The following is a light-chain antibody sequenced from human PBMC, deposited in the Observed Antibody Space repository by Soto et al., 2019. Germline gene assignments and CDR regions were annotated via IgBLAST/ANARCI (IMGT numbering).Light chain of an antibody. Sequence: DIQMTQSPSSLSASVGDRVSITCRASQGISIYLNWFQQKPGKAPQLLIYDASNLQTGAPSRFSGSGSGTDFTLIISSVQPEDVATYYCQQHDDFPTFGQGTRLEN. J-gene: IGKJ5*01. CDR1: QGISIY. CDR3: QQHDDFPT. CDR2: DAS. V-gene: IGKV1-33*01.